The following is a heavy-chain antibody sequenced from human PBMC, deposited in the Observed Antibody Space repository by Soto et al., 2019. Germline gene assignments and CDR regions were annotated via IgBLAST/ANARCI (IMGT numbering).Heavy chain of an antibody. CDR2: IYNNGNT. J-gene: IGHJ5*02. CDR3: AREYNP. D-gene: IGHD1-1*01. Sequence: PSETLSLTCTVSGGSVSSDISYYWTWIRQPPGKGLEWIGHIYNNGNTNYNPSLKSRVTISLDTSKNQFSLKLTSVTAADTALYYCAREYNPWGQGTLVTAPQ. CDR1: GGSVSSDISYY. V-gene: IGHV4-61*01.